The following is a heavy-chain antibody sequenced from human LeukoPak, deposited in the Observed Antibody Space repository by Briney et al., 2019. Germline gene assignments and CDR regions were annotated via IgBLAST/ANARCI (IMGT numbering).Heavy chain of an antibody. CDR2: IYYSGST. Sequence: PSETLSLTCTVSGGSISSSSYWAWIRQPPRKGLEWIGNIYYSGSTYYNPSLKSRLTISVDTSKNHFSLKLSSVTAADTAVYNCARVGSSWPHYYFDYWGQGTLVTVSS. CDR1: GGSISSSSY. CDR3: ARVGSSWPHYYFDY. V-gene: IGHV4-39*07. D-gene: IGHD6-13*01. J-gene: IGHJ4*02.